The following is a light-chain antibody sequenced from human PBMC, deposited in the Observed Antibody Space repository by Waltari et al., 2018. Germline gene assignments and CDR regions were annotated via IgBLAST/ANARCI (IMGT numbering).Light chain of an antibody. CDR2: KAS. CDR3: QQYNNYPMYT. V-gene: IGKV1-5*03. Sequence: DIQMTQSPSTLFASVGDRVTITCRASQSIDIWLAWYQQKPGTVPKLLIYKASSLESGVPSRFSGSGSGTEFTLTFSSLQPDDFATYYCQQYNNYPMYTFGQGTKLEIK. CDR1: QSIDIW. J-gene: IGKJ2*01.